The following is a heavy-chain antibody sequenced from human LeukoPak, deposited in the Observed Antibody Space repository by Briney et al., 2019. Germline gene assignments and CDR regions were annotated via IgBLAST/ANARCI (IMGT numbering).Heavy chain of an antibody. J-gene: IGHJ5*02. D-gene: IGHD6-19*01. Sequence: GGSLRLSCAASGFTFSSYGMHWVRQAPGKGLEWVAFIRYDGGNKYYADSVRGRFTISRDNSKNTLYLQMNSLRAEDTAVYYCTKDTEAVVATGNWFDPWGQGTLVTVSS. CDR2: IRYDGGNK. CDR3: TKDTEAVVATGNWFDP. CDR1: GFTFSSYG. V-gene: IGHV3-30*02.